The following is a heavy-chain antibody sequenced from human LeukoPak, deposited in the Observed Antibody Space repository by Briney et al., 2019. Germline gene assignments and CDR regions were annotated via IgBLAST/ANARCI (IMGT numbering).Heavy chain of an antibody. CDR1: GYSFNRYG. V-gene: IGHV3-30*02. D-gene: IGHD3-10*01. CDR2: ITYDGSDQ. J-gene: IGHJ4*02. CDR3: GKASSLLWFGELLKTYFDY. Sequence: GGSLRLSCAGSGYSFNRYGMEWVRQAPGKGLEWVATITYDGSDQDYADSVKGRFTISRDNSKNTLYLQMNSLRAEDTAVYYCGKASSLLWFGELLKTYFDYWGQGTLVTVSS.